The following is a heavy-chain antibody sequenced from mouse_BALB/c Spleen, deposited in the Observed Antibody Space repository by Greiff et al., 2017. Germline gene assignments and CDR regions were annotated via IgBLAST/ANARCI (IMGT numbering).Heavy chain of an antibody. CDR3: ARGYLLRAPYYHSMDY. J-gene: IGHJ4*01. V-gene: IGHV1S81*02. Sequence: QVQLQQSGAELVKPGASVKLSCKASGYTFTSYWMHWVKQRPGQGLEWIGEINPSNGRTNYNEKFKSKATLTVDKSSSTAYMQLSSLTSEDSAVYYCARGYLLRAPYYHSMDYWGQGTSVTVSS. CDR2: INPSNGRT. CDR1: GYTFTSYW. D-gene: IGHD1-1*01.